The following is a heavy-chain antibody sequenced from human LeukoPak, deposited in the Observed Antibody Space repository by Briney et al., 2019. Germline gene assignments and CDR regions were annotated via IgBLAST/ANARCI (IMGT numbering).Heavy chain of an antibody. CDR2: ISGSGGST. Sequence: PGGSLRLSCAASGFTFSSYAMSWVRQAPGKGLGWVSAISGSGGSTYYAGSVKGRFTISRDNSKNTLYLQMNSLRAEDTAVYYCANGVGAVADSYFDYWGQGTLVTVSS. J-gene: IGHJ4*02. V-gene: IGHV3-23*01. CDR3: ANGVGAVADSYFDY. CDR1: GFTFSSYA. D-gene: IGHD6-19*01.